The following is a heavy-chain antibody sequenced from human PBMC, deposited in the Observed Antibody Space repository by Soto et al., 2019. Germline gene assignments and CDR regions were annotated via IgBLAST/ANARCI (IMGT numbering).Heavy chain of an antibody. Sequence: EVQLVESGGGLVQPGGSLRLSCAASGFTFSNNWMHWVRQAPGKGLVWVSRISRDGSTTNYADSVKGRFTISRDNTNNTLFFQMKSLRSEDTAVYYCARDPTCPGYQYGMDVWGQGTTVTVSS. CDR2: ISRDGSTT. CDR3: ARDPTCPGYQYGMDV. CDR1: GFTFSNNW. J-gene: IGHJ6*02. D-gene: IGHD2-2*01. V-gene: IGHV3-74*01.